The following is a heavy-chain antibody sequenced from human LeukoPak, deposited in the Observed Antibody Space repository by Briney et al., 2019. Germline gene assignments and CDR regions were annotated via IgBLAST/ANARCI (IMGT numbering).Heavy chain of an antibody. J-gene: IGHJ4*02. Sequence: SQTLSLTCTVSGGSISSGDYYWSWIRQPPGKGLEWIGYIYYSGSTYYNPSLKSRVTISVDTSKNQFSLKLSSVTAADTAVYYCARGDDSSGYYPYWGQGTLVTVSS. D-gene: IGHD3-22*01. CDR3: ARGDDSSGYYPY. CDR1: GGSISSGDYY. CDR2: IYYSGST. V-gene: IGHV4-30-4*08.